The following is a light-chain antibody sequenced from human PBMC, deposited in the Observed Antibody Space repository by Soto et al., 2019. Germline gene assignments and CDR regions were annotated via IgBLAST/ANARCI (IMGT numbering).Light chain of an antibody. CDR3: SSYGGTNNLL. CDR2: EVH. Sequence: QSVLTQPPSASGSPGQSVTISCTGTSSDVGGYKYVSWYQQHPGKAPKLMIFEVHKRPSGVPDGFSGSKSGNTASLTVSGLQAEDEADYYCSSYGGTNNLLFGGGTKVTVL. J-gene: IGLJ2*01. CDR1: SSDVGGYKY. V-gene: IGLV2-8*01.